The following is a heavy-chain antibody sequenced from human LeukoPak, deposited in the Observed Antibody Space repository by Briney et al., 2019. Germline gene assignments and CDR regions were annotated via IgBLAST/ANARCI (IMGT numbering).Heavy chain of an antibody. J-gene: IGHJ2*01. V-gene: IGHV4-59*01. CDR3: ARRGPNSGSYSHFDL. CDR2: MSSSGSP. D-gene: IGHD1-26*01. CDR1: GGSMSNYF. Sequence: SETLSLTCTVSGGSMSNYFWSWIRQPPGKGLEWIGYMSSSGSPNYNPSLKSRVTISVHMSNNQFSLKLISVTAADTAVYYCARRGPNSGSYSHFDLWGRGTLVTVSS.